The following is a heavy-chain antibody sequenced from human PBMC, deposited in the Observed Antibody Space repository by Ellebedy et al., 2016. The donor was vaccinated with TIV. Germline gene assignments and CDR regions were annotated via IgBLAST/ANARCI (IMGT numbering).Heavy chain of an antibody. V-gene: IGHV1-46*01. D-gene: IGHD6-13*01. CDR3: AREAAAGPLMYLDY. CDR1: GYTFTSSSY. J-gene: IGHJ4*02. Sequence: AASVKVSCKASGYTFTSSSYMNWVRQAPGQGLDWMGIISPSDGGTSYAQKFQGRVTMTSDTSTNTVYLELSSLRSEDTAVYYCAREAAAGPLMYLDYWGRGTLVTVSS. CDR2: ISPSDGGT.